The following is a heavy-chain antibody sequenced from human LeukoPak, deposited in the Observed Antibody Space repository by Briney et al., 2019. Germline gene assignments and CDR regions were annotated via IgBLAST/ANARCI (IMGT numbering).Heavy chain of an antibody. D-gene: IGHD3-22*01. CDR3: ASSPYYYDSSGYHNWFDP. CDR2: ISAYNGNT. V-gene: IGHV1-18*01. J-gene: IGHJ5*02. Sequence: ASVKVSCKASGYTFTRYGISWVRQAPGQGLEWMGWISAYNGNTNYAQKLQGRVTMTTDTSTSTAYMELRSLRSDDTAVYYCASSPYYYDSSGYHNWFDPWGQGTLVTVSS. CDR1: GYTFTRYG.